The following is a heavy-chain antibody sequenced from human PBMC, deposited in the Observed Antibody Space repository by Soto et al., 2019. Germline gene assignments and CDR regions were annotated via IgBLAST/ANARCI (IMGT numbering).Heavy chain of an antibody. CDR3: AKDLYIAVAGTTVD. Sequence: EVQLLESGGGLGQPGGSLRLSCAASGFTFSNFAMTWVRQAPGKGLEWVSSLSGVGSRTTYADSVKGRFTISRDDSKNTLYLQMNSLRAEDAGVYYCAKDLYIAVAGTTVDWGQGTLVTVSS. D-gene: IGHD6-19*01. CDR1: GFTFSNFA. V-gene: IGHV3-23*01. CDR2: LSGVGSRT. J-gene: IGHJ4*02.